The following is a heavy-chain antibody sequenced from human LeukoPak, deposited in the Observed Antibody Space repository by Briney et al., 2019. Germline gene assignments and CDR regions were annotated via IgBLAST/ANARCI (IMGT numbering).Heavy chain of an antibody. CDR3: ATNSRPYYDILTGYYTDYYYYMDV. CDR2: IYHSGST. Sequence: SETLSLTCTVSGYSISSGYYWGWIRQPPGKGLEWIGSIYHSGSTYYNPSLKSRVTISVDTSKNQFSLKLSSVTAADTAVYYCATNSRPYYDILTGYYTDYYYYMDVWGKGTTVTISS. J-gene: IGHJ6*03. CDR1: GYSISSGYY. D-gene: IGHD3-9*01. V-gene: IGHV4-38-2*02.